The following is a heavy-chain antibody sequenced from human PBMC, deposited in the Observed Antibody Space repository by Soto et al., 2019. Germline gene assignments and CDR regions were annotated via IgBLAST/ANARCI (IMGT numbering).Heavy chain of an antibody. CDR1: GFVFKNFA. J-gene: IGHJ5*02. Sequence: LRLSCVGSGFVFKNFAINWVRQPPGKGLEWVSVIRGTGLNTYYAASVKGRFNISRDNSKNTVYLQMDSLKVEDTAVYYCAKRASPANIDNWFDPWGPGTQVTVSS. V-gene: IGHV3-23*01. CDR2: IRGTGLNT. CDR3: AKRASPANIDNWFDP.